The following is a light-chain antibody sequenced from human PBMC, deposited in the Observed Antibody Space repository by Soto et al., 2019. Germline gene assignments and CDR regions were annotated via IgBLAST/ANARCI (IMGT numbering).Light chain of an antibody. CDR2: YDD. CDR3: AAWDDSLNGPV. J-gene: IGLJ2*01. CDR1: SSNIGNNG. V-gene: IGLV1-36*01. Sequence: QSVLTQPPSVSDAPRQRVTISCSGSSSNIGNNGVNWYQQLPGKAPKLLIYYDDLLPSGVSDRFSGSRSGTSASLAIRGLQSEDEADYYCAAWDDSLNGPVFGGGTQLTVL.